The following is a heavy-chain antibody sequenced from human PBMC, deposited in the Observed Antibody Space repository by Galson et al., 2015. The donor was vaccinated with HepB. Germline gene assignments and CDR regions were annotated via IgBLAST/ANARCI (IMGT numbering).Heavy chain of an antibody. Sequence: SETLSLTCTVSGGSISSYYWSWIRQPPGKGLEWIGYIYYSGSTNYNPSLKSRVTISVDTSKNQFSLKLSSVTAADTAVYYCARHTGGDFDWLFSEQGFDPWGQGTLVTVSS. V-gene: IGHV4-59*08. D-gene: IGHD3-9*01. CDR1: GGSISSYY. J-gene: IGHJ5*02. CDR2: IYYSGST. CDR3: ARHTGGDFDWLFSEQGFDP.